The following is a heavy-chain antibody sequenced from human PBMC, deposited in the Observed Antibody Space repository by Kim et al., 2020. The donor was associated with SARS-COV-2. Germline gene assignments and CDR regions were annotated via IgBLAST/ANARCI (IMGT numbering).Heavy chain of an antibody. CDR2: IYHSGST. CDR3: ARGKNYYDTRGPAFDI. D-gene: IGHD3-22*01. Sequence: SETLSLTCTVSGYSISSGYYWGWIRQPPGKGLEWIGSIYHSGSTYYNPSLKSRVTISVDTSKNQFSLKLSSVTAADTAVYYCARGKNYYDTRGPAFDIWGQGTMVTVSS. V-gene: IGHV4-38-2*02. J-gene: IGHJ3*02. CDR1: GYSISSGYY.